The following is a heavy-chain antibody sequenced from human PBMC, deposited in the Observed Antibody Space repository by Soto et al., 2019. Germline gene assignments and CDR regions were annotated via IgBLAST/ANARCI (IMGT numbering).Heavy chain of an antibody. J-gene: IGHJ5*02. V-gene: IGHV1-18*01. Sequence: GSVKDSFKACGNTFTNFGFTLVRQAPGQGLEWIGWISAYTDDPNYSQKFHGRVTMTIDTSTSTAYLDLRSLTSDDTAVYYCARVIPGAEAWFDPWGQGTPVTVLL. D-gene: IGHD2-2*01. CDR1: GNTFTNFG. CDR3: ARVIPGAEAWFDP. CDR2: ISAYTDDP.